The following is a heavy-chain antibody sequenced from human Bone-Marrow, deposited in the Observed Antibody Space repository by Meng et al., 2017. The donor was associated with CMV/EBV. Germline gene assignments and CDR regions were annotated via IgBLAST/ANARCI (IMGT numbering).Heavy chain of an antibody. CDR2: IYYSGST. V-gene: IGHV4-59*01. D-gene: IGHD4-23*01. Sequence: GPLRRSCTVSGGSISSYYWSWIRQPPGKGLEWIGYIYYSGSTNYNPSLKSRVTISVDTSKNQFSLKLSSVTAADTAVYYCARDSPDGGNSYFAYWGQGALVTGSS. CDR3: ARDSPDGGNSYFAY. CDR1: GGSISSYY. J-gene: IGHJ4*02.